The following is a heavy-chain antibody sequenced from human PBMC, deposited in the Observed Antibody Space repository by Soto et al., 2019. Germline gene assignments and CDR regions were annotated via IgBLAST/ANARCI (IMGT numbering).Heavy chain of an antibody. V-gene: IGHV3-33*01. Sequence: GASLKISCAASGFTFSNYGMHWVRQAPAKGLEWVAVIWYDGSKKYYADSVKGRFTISRDNSKNTLYLQMSSLRVEDTAVYYCASEVVTTTDNVSDIWGQGTMVTVSS. D-gene: IGHD4-4*01. CDR1: GFTFSNYG. J-gene: IGHJ3*02. CDR3: ASEVVTTTDNVSDI. CDR2: IWYDGSKK.